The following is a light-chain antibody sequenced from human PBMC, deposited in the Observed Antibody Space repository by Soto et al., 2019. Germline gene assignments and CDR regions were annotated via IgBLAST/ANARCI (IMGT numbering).Light chain of an antibody. CDR3: SSYTTSNTRQIV. CDR2: DVS. Sequence: QSALTQPASVSGSPGQSITISCTGTSSDVGGYNYVSWYQQHPGKAPKFIIYDVSNRPSGVSNRFSGSKSGNTASLTISGLQAEDEADYYCSSYTTSNTRQIVFGTGTKVPS. V-gene: IGLV2-14*01. CDR1: SSDVGGYNY. J-gene: IGLJ1*01.